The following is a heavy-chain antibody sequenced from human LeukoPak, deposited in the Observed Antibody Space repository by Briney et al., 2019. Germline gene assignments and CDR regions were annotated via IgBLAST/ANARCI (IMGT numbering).Heavy chain of an antibody. V-gene: IGHV1-69*13. CDR1: GGTFSSYA. J-gene: IGHJ5*02. Sequence: GASVKVSCKASGGTFSSYAISWVRQAPGQGLEWMGGIIPIFGTANYAQKFQGRVTITADESTSTAYMELSSLRSEDTAVYYCAKVNIAAAGNWFDPWGQGTLVTVSS. CDR3: AKVNIAAAGNWFDP. D-gene: IGHD6-13*01. CDR2: IIPIFGTA.